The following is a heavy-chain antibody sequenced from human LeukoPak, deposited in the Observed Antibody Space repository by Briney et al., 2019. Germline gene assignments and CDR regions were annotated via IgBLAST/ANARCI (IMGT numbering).Heavy chain of an antibody. CDR3: AKDWYDHFDS. J-gene: IGHJ4*02. Sequence: GGSLRLSCAASGFTLSSYGMHWVRQAPGKGLEWVAVISYDGSNKYYADSVKGRFTISRDNSKNTLYLQMNSLRAEDTAVYYCAKDWYDHFDSWGQGTLVTVSS. D-gene: IGHD3-3*01. V-gene: IGHV3-30*18. CDR1: GFTLSSYG. CDR2: ISYDGSNK.